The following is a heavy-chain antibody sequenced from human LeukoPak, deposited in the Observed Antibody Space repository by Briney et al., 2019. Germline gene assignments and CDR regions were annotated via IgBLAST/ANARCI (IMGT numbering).Heavy chain of an antibody. CDR1: GGTFSSYA. V-gene: IGHV1-69*05. D-gene: IGHD6-13*01. J-gene: IGHJ6*03. Sequence: ASVKVSCKASGGTFSSYAISWVRQAPGQGLEWMGGIIHFFGTANYARKFQGRVTSTTDESTSTAYMELSSLRSEDTAVYYCARGSPLAAAGYYYYYYMDVWGKGTTVTVSS. CDR3: ARGSPLAAAGYYYYYYMDV. CDR2: IIHFFGTA.